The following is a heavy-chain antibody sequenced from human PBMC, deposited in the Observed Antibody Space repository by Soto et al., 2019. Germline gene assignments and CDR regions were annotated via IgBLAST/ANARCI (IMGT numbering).Heavy chain of an antibody. V-gene: IGHV1-18*01. J-gene: IGHJ5*02. CDR3: ASKREDYAPPYNWFDP. CDR2: ISAYNGNT. CDR1: GYTFTSYG. D-gene: IGHD4-17*01. Sequence: QVQLVQSGAEVKKPGASVKVSCKASGYTFTSYGISWVRQAPGQGLEWRGWISAYNGNTNYAQKLQGRVTMTTDTSTSTAYMELRSLRSDDTAVYYCASKREDYAPPYNWFDPWGQGTLVTVAS.